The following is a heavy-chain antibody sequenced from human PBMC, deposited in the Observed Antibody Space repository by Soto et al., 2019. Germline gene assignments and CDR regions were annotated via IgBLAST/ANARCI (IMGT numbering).Heavy chain of an antibody. Sequence: GGSLGLPCAASGFTFSNAGVSWVRQSPGKGLEWFGRIKSKTDGGTTDYAAPVKGRFTISRDDSKNTLYLQMNSLKTEDTAVYYCTTITMVRGVIHDYWGQGTLVTVSS. CDR1: GFTFSNAG. D-gene: IGHD3-10*01. CDR2: IKSKTDGGTT. CDR3: TTITMVRGVIHDY. V-gene: IGHV3-15*01. J-gene: IGHJ4*02.